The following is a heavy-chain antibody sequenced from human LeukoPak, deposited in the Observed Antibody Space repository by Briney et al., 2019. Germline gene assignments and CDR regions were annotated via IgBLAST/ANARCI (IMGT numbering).Heavy chain of an antibody. D-gene: IGHD3-10*01. Sequence: SETLSLTCTVSGDSISSYYWSWIRQPPGKGLEWIGYIYTSGGTNYIPSLKGRVTTSIDTSQNQFSLRLTSVTAADTAVYFCARTQGFGGFGEFLFAPYFDYWGQGTLVTVSS. CDR2: IYTSGGT. J-gene: IGHJ4*02. CDR3: ARTQGFGGFGEFLFAPYFDY. V-gene: IGHV4-4*09. CDR1: GDSISSYY.